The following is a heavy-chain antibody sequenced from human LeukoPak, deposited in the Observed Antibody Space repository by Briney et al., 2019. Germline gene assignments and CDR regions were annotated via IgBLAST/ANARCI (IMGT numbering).Heavy chain of an antibody. V-gene: IGHV3-15*01. J-gene: IGHJ5*02. CDR1: GFTFSSYA. CDR3: ATDFYDST. CDR2: IRSNSDGGTI. D-gene: IGHD3-22*01. Sequence: GGSLRLSCAASGFTFSSYAMSWVRQAPGKGLEWVGRIRSNSDGGTIDYAAPVKGRFTLSRDDSKTTLYLQMNSLQTEDTAVYYCATDFYDSTWGQGTLVTVSS.